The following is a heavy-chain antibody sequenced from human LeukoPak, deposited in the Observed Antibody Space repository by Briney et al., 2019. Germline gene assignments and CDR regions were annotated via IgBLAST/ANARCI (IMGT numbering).Heavy chain of an antibody. CDR2: INPNSGGT. J-gene: IGHJ4*02. V-gene: IGHV1-2*06. CDR1: GYTFTGYY. Sequence: ASVKVFCKASGYTFTGYYMHWVRQAPGQGLEWMGRINPNSGGTNYAQKFQGRVTMTRDTSISTAYMELSRLRSDDTAVYYCARVVLPYSSGFTLGYWGQGTLVTVSS. D-gene: IGHD6-19*01. CDR3: ARVVLPYSSGFTLGY.